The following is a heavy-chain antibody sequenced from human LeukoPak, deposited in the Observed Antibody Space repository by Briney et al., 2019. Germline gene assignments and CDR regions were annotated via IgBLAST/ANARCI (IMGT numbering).Heavy chain of an antibody. CDR2: ISSSGSTI. CDR1: GFTFSDYY. J-gene: IGHJ5*02. CDR3: ARGSGYDVYNWFDP. V-gene: IGHV3-11*01. D-gene: IGHD5-12*01. Sequence: GGSLRLSCAASGFTFSDYYMSWIRQAPGKGLEWVSYISSSGSTIYYADSVEGRFTISRDNAKKSVYLQMNSLRAEDTAVYYCARGSGYDVYNWFDPWGQGTLVTVSS.